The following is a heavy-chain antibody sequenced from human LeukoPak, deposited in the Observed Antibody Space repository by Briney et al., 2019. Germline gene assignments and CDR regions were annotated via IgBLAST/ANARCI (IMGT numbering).Heavy chain of an antibody. CDR2: IYYSGST. V-gene: IGHV4-59*08. D-gene: IGHD6-13*01. CDR1: GGSISSHY. Sequence: SETLSLTCTVSGGSISSHYWSWIRQPPGKGLEWIGYIYYSGSTKYNPYLKSRVTISVDTSKNPFSLKLSSVTAADTAVYYCARHAGGISATGTRPFDYWGQGTLVTVSS. J-gene: IGHJ4*02. CDR3: ARHAGGISATGTRPFDY.